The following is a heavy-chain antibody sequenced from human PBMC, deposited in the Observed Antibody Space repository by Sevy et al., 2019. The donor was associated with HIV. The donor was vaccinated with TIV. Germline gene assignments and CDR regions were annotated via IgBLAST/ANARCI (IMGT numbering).Heavy chain of an antibody. CDR2: ISYDGSNK. Sequence: GGSLRLSCAASGFTFSSYAMHWVRQAPGTGLEWVAFISYDGSNKYYADSVKGRFTISRDNSKNTLYLQMNSLRAEDTAVYYCARDAQQKQWLAVFDYWGQGTLVTVSS. CDR3: ARDAQQKQWLAVFDY. V-gene: IGHV3-30-3*01. CDR1: GFTFSSYA. J-gene: IGHJ4*02. D-gene: IGHD6-19*01.